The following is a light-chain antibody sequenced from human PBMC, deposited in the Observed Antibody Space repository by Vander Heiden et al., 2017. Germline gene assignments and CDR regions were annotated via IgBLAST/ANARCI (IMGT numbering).Light chain of an antibody. V-gene: IGKV3-11*01. CDR1: QNVNSY. Sequence: EIVLTQSPATLSLSPGERATLSFRASQNVNSYVAWYQQKPGQSPRLLIYDAYNRATGIPARFSGSGSGTDFTLTISTLEPEDFAVYYCQQRDTWPGTFGQGTKVEIK. CDR2: DAY. CDR3: QQRDTWPGT. J-gene: IGKJ1*01.